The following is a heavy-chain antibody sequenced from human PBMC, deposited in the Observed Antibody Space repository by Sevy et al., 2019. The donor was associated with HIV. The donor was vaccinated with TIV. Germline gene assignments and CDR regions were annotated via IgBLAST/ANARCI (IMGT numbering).Heavy chain of an antibody. CDR3: AKGTRGYSYDPFDC. CDR1: GFTFSNYA. J-gene: IGHJ4*02. V-gene: IGHV3-23*01. CDR2: LIGSGDAT. D-gene: IGHD5-18*01. Sequence: GGSLRLSCAASGFTFSNYAMTWVRQAPGKGLEWVSGLIGSGDATYYADSVKGRFTVSRDNSKSTLYLQMDSLRVEDTAVYYCAKGTRGYSYDPFDCWGQGTLVTVSS.